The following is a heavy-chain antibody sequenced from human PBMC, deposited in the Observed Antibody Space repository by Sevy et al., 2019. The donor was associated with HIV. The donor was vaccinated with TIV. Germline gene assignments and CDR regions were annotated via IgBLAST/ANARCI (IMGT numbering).Heavy chain of an antibody. Sequence: GGSLRLSCAASGFTFSSYAMHWVRQAPGKGLEWVAVISYDGSNKYYADSVKGRFTISRDNSKNTVYLQMNSLRAEDTAVYYCARDHEFYDYGDYGPTFFPDYWGQGNLVTVSS. CDR1: GFTFSSYA. CDR2: ISYDGSNK. J-gene: IGHJ4*02. CDR3: ARDHEFYDYGDYGPTFFPDY. V-gene: IGHV3-30-3*01. D-gene: IGHD4-17*01.